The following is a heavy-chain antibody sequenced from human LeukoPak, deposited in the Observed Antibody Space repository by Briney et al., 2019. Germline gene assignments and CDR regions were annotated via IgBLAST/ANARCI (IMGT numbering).Heavy chain of an antibody. D-gene: IGHD3-16*01. V-gene: IGHV4-4*09. Sequence: SVTLSLTCSVSGGSISGYYWSWIRQPPGQTLEWIGYIHSSGSTNYNPSLQSRVTMSVDTSMNQFSLRLSSVTAADTAVYYCARFTYTTRPSDVWGRGTTVTVSS. CDR3: ARFTYTTRPSDV. J-gene: IGHJ6*04. CDR2: IHSSGST. CDR1: GGSISGYY.